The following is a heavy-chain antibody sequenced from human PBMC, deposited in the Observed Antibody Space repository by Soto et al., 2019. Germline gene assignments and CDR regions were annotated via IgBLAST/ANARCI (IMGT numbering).Heavy chain of an antibody. CDR3: AKDRRIAVAGRGSDY. Sequence: GGSLRLSCAASGFTFSSYAMSWVRQAPGKGLEWVSAISGSGGSTYYADSVKGRFTISRDNSKNTLYLQMNSLRAEATAVYYCAKDRRIAVAGRGSDYWGQGTLVTVSS. CDR2: ISGSGGST. V-gene: IGHV3-23*01. J-gene: IGHJ4*02. D-gene: IGHD6-19*01. CDR1: GFTFSSYA.